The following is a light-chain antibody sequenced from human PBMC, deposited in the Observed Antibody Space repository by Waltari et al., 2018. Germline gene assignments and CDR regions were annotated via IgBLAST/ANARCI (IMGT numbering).Light chain of an antibody. Sequence: DIQMTQSPSSLSASVGDRVTITCRASQSISIYLNWYQQKPGKAPKLLIYAAYSLQSGVPSRFSGSGSGTDFTLTISSLQPEDFATYYCQKSSSTPPWTFGQGTKVEIK. J-gene: IGKJ1*01. CDR3: QKSSSTPPWT. CDR2: AAY. V-gene: IGKV1-39*01. CDR1: QSISIY.